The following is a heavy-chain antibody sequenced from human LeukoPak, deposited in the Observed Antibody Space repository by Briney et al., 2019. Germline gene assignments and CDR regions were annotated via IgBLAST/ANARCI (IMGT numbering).Heavy chain of an antibody. CDR2: IKYDGSER. CDR3: ATRNNLEY. D-gene: IGHD1/OR15-1a*01. CDR1: GFTFGGHW. V-gene: IGHV3-7*01. J-gene: IGHJ4*02. Sequence: GGSLRLSCTVSGFTFGGHWMNWVRQAPGKGLEWVDNIKYDGSERNYADSVEGRFTISRDNSKNSVFLQMNSLRVEDTAVYYCATRNNLEYWGRGTLVTVSS.